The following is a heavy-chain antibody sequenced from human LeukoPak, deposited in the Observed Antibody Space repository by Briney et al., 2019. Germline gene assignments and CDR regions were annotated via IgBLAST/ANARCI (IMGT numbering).Heavy chain of an antibody. J-gene: IGHJ4*02. CDR1: GFTFRSYA. V-gene: IGHV3-23*01. CDR3: AKYCSGVTCSGY. CDR2: ITESGDIT. Sequence: GASLRLSCAASGFTFRSYAMCWVRQAPGKGPEWVSGITESGDITYYADSVQGRFIISRDDSKNTLSLQMNSLRVEDTATYYCAKYCSGVTCSGYWGQGTVSPSPQ. D-gene: IGHD2-15*01.